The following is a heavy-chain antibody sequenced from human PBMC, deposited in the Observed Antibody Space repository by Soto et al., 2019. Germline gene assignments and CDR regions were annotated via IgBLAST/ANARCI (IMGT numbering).Heavy chain of an antibody. CDR2: INPTSGST. CDR3: ARDLAAGDH. V-gene: IGHV1-46*01. J-gene: IGHJ4*02. Sequence: QVQLVQSGAEVKKPGASVKVSCKASGYTFTNYYIHWVRQARGQGLEWMGIINPTSGSTNYAQKFQGRVTLTYDTSTTTVYMELSGLRSEDTAVLYCARDLAAGDHWGQGTLVTVSS. D-gene: IGHD6-13*01. CDR1: GYTFTNYY.